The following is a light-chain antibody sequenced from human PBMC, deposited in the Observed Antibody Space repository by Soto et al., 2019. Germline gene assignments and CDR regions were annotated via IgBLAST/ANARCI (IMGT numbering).Light chain of an antibody. V-gene: IGKV1-6*01. CDR2: AAS. J-gene: IGKJ4*01. CDR3: LQDSNYPLT. Sequence: IQMTQSPSSVSASVGDRVNITCRASQGIGNDLGWYQQKPGKAPKLLIYAASNLPSGVPSRFSGSGSGTDFTLTISGLQPDDFATYYCLQDSNYPLTFGGGTKVDIK. CDR1: QGIGND.